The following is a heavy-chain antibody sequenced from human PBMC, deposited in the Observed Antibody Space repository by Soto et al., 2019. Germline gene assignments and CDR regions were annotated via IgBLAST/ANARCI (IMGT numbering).Heavy chain of an antibody. Sequence: GSLRLSCAASGFTFSSYWMHRVRQAPGKGLVWVSRINSDGSSTSYADSVKGRFTISRDNAKNTLYLQMNSLRAEDTAVYYCARSSSGWYLGYWGQGTLVTVSS. V-gene: IGHV3-74*01. CDR2: INSDGSST. J-gene: IGHJ4*02. CDR1: GFTFSSYW. CDR3: ARSSSGWYLGY. D-gene: IGHD6-19*01.